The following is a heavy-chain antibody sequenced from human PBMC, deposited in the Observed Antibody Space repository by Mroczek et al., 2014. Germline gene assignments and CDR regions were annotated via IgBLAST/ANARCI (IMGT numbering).Heavy chain of an antibody. J-gene: IGHJ5*02. CDR2: INPNSGGT. V-gene: IGHV1-2*02. CDR1: GYTFTGYY. CDR3: ARALSSSTTQTGVGWFDP. D-gene: IGHD2-2*01. Sequence: QVQLVQSGAEVKKPGASVKVSCKASGYTFTGYYMHWVRQAPGQGLEWMGWINPNSGGTNYAQKFQGRVTMTRDTSISTAYMELSRLRSDDTAVYYCARALSSSTTQTGVGWFDPVGPGNPWSTVSS.